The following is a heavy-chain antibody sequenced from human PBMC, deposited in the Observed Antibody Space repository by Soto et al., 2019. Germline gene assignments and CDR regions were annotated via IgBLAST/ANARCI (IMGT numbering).Heavy chain of an antibody. J-gene: IGHJ4*02. D-gene: IGHD4-17*01. CDR2: TYYRSQWYD. CDR3: VRESETKGTTKTPLHFDS. CDR1: GESVSSISAA. Sequence: PSQTLSLNCAISGESVSSISAAWNWIRQSPSRGLEWLGRTYYRSQWYDDYAVSVNSRATVNPDTSKNQVSLQLKSVTPEDTAVYYCVRESETKGTTKTPLHFDSWGQGTLVTVSS. V-gene: IGHV6-1*01.